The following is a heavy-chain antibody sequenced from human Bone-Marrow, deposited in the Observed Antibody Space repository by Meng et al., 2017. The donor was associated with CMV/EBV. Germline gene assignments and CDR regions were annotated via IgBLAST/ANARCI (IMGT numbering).Heavy chain of an antibody. CDR3: ARQRPLYSSSKVGWFDP. J-gene: IGHJ5*02. D-gene: IGHD6-13*01. CDR1: GGSMSSYY. Sequence: SETLSLTCAVSGGSMSSYYWSWIRQPPGKGLEWIGYIYYSGSTNYNPSLKSRVTISVDTSKNQFSLKLSSVTAADTAVYYCARQRPLYSSSKVGWFDPWGQGTLVTVSS. CDR2: IYYSGST. V-gene: IGHV4-59*01.